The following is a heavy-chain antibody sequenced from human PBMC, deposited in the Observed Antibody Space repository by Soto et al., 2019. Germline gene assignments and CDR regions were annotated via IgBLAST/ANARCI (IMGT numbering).Heavy chain of an antibody. CDR2: IIPILGIA. J-gene: IGHJ4*02. CDR3: ALLPGIAVAGSFDY. Sequence: SVKVSCKASGGTFSSYTISWVRQAPGQGLEWMGRIIPILGIANYAQKLQGRVTITADKSTSTAYMELSSLRSEDTAVYYCALLPGIAVAGSFDYWGQGNLVTVS. D-gene: IGHD6-19*01. CDR1: GGTFSSYT. V-gene: IGHV1-69*02.